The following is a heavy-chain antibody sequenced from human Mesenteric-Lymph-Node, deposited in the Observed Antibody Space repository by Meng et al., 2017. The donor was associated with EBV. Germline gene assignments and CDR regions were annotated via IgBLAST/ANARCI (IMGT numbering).Heavy chain of an antibody. J-gene: IGHJ5*02. D-gene: IGHD4-11*01. CDR2: MNARTGNP. CDR1: GYSFINND. CDR3: ARQQLGRDWFDP. Sequence: QADLVRFGAEVKKPGASVKVSCKATGYSFINNDINWVRRATGQGLEWMGWMNARTGNPGYAQKFQGRVTMTRNTSTSTAYLELSCLTSEDTGVYYCARQQLGRDWFDPWGQGTLVTVSS. V-gene: IGHV1-8*01.